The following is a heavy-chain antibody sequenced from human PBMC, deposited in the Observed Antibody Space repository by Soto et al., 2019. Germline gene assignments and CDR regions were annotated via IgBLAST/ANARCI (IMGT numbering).Heavy chain of an antibody. CDR3: AKCLFQQLGLFDY. CDR1: GFTFSSYG. D-gene: IGHD6-13*01. Sequence: PGGSLRLSCAASGFTFSSYGMHWVRQAPGKGLEWVAVISYDGSNKYYADSVKGRFTISRDNSKNTLYLQMNSLRAEDTAVYYCAKCLFQQLGLFDYWGQGTLVTVSS. V-gene: IGHV3-30*18. J-gene: IGHJ4*02. CDR2: ISYDGSNK.